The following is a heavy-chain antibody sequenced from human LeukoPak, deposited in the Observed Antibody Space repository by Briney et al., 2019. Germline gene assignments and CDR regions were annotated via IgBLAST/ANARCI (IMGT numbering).Heavy chain of an antibody. J-gene: IGHJ5*02. Sequence: PGGSLRLSCAASGFTFRSYGMSWVRQAPGKGLEWVSAMSGSGGSTYYADSVKGRFTISRDNSKNSLYLQMNSLRAEDTAVYYCARDYSYPYERLPFDPWGQGTLVTVSS. D-gene: IGHD2-21*01. V-gene: IGHV3-23*01. CDR1: GFTFRSYG. CDR2: MSGSGGST. CDR3: ARDYSYPYERLPFDP.